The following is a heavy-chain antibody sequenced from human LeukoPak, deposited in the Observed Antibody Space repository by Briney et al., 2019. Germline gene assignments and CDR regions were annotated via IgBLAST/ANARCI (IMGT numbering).Heavy chain of an antibody. Sequence: ASVKVSCKASGYTFTNYDISWVRQAPGQGLEWMGWISAYNGNTNYAQKFQGRVTMTTDTSTSTAYMELRSLRSDDTAVYYCARAGDIVVVAVTGAGYYYMDVWGKGTTVTVSS. J-gene: IGHJ6*03. V-gene: IGHV1-18*01. D-gene: IGHD2-2*01. CDR1: GYTFTNYD. CDR2: ISAYNGNT. CDR3: ARAGDIVVVAVTGAGYYYMDV.